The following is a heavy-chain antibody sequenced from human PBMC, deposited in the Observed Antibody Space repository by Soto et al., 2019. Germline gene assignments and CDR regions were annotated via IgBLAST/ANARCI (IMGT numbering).Heavy chain of an antibody. Sequence: GGSLRLSCAASGFAFKSYEMNWVRQAPGKGLEWISYISSSGTTINYAESVKGRFTISRDNAKNSLSLEMTSLRTDDTGVYYCARTDAQTRGYTYGVRMVSETRFYYYYGMDVWRQGTRVTVCS. CDR2: ISSSGTTI. CDR3: ARTDAQTRGYTYGVRMVSETRFYYYYGMDV. V-gene: IGHV3-48*03. CDR1: GFAFKSYE. J-gene: IGHJ6*02. D-gene: IGHD5-18*01.